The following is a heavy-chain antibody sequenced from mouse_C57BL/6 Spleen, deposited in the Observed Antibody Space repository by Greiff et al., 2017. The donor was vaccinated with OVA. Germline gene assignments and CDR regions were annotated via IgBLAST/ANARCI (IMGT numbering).Heavy chain of an antibody. Sequence: QVQLQQPGAELVKPGASVKMSCKASGYTFTSYWITWVKQRPGQGLEWIGDIYPGSGSTNYNEKFKGKATLTVDTSSSTAYMQRSSLTSEDSAVYYCARGRAYGSSSFDYWGQGTTLTVSS. CDR1: GYTFTSYW. CDR3: ARGRAYGSSSFDY. CDR2: IYPGSGST. D-gene: IGHD1-1*01. J-gene: IGHJ2*01. V-gene: IGHV1-55*01.